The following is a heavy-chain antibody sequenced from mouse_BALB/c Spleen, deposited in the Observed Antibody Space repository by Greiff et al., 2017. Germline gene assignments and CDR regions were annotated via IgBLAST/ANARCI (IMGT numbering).Heavy chain of an antibody. CDR1: GYTFTSYW. V-gene: IGHV1-7*01. CDR3: APLGTATFYYFDY. J-gene: IGHJ2*01. D-gene: IGHD1-2*01. CDR2: INPSTGYT. Sequence: QVQLKESGAELAKPGASVKMSCKASGYTFTSYWMHWVKQRPGQGLEWIGYINPSTGYTEYNQKFKDKATLTADKSSSTAYMQLSSLTSEDSAVYCCAPLGTATFYYFDYWGQGTTLTVSS.